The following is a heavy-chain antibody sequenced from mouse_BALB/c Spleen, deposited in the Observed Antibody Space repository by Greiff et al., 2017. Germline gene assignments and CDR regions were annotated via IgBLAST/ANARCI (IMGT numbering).Heavy chain of an antibody. V-gene: IGHV5-9-4*01. CDR1: GFTFSSYA. CDR2: ISSGGSYT. D-gene: IGHD2-1*01. CDR3: ARGYYGNFLDWAMDY. J-gene: IGHJ4*01. Sequence: EVHLVESGGGLVKPGGSLKLSCAASGFTFSSYAMSWVRQSPEKRLEWVAEISSGGSYTYYPDTVTGRFTISRDNAKNTLYLEMSSLRSEDTAMYYCARGYYGNFLDWAMDYWGQGTSVTVSS.